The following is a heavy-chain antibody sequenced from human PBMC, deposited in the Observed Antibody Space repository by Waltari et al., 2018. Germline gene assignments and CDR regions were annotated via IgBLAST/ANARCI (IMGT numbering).Heavy chain of an antibody. J-gene: IGHJ4*02. Sequence: QVQLVQSGPEVKKPGTSVKVSCKTSRITYSSSAIQWVRQARGQRPEWIGWIVVGGGNTNYAQKFQERVTITRDMSTSTAYMELSGLRSEDTAIYYCAASVQEWLTIDYWGQGTLVTVSS. CDR1: RITYSSSA. CDR2: IVVGGGNT. V-gene: IGHV1-58*02. CDR3: AASVQEWLTIDY. D-gene: IGHD3-3*01.